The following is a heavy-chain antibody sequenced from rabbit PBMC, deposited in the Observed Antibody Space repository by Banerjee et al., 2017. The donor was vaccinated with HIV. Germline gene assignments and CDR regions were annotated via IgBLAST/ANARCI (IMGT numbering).Heavy chain of an antibody. J-gene: IGHJ6*01. CDR1: GFSFSNKYV. CDR2: IYTDSSGNT. Sequence: QEQLEESGGGLAQPEGSLTLTCTASGFSFSNKYVMCWVRQAPGKGLEWIACIYTDSSGNTYYASWAKGRFTISKTSSTTVTLQMTSLTAADTATYFCASHPDSSWGLWGPGTLVTVS. CDR3: ASHPDSSWGL. D-gene: IGHD4-2*01. V-gene: IGHV1S45*01.